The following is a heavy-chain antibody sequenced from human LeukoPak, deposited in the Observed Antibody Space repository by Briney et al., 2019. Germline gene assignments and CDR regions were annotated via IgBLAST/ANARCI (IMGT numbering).Heavy chain of an antibody. J-gene: IGHJ4*02. CDR1: GFTFSDYG. CDR3: ARGAAAAAVYYEY. V-gene: IGHV3-74*01. Sequence: GGSLRLSCAASGFTFSDYGMHWVRQAPGKGLVWVSRINTDGSTTTYADSVKGRFTISRDNAKNTLYLQMNSLRAEDTAVYYCARGAAAAAVYYEYWGQGTLVTVSS. CDR2: INTDGSTT. D-gene: IGHD6-13*01.